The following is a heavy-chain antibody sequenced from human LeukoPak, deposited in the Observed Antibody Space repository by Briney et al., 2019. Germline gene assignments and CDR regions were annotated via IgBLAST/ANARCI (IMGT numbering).Heavy chain of an antibody. V-gene: IGHV3-74*01. Sequence: GGSLRLSCAASGFTFSSYAMHWVRQAPGKGLVWVSRFNSDGRSTYYADSVKGRFTISRDNAKNTLYLQMNSLRAEDTAVYYCARGRYYLDSWGQGTLVTVSS. J-gene: IGHJ4*02. CDR3: ARGRYYLDS. CDR1: GFTFSSYA. CDR2: FNSDGRST. D-gene: IGHD4-17*01.